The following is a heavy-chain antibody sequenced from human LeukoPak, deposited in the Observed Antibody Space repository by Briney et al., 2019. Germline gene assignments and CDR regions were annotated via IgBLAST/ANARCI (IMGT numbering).Heavy chain of an antibody. V-gene: IGHV3-13*01. Sequence: GGSLRLSCTASGFTLGSHDMHSVRQIPGQGLEWVAAVSSGFHAFFADSVQGRFTVSREDARNSLYLQMNSLRAGDTAVYYCVREARGYHYTYFDYWGQGTLVTASS. J-gene: IGHJ4*02. D-gene: IGHD5-18*01. CDR3: VREARGYHYTYFDY. CDR1: GFTLGSHD. CDR2: VSSGFHA.